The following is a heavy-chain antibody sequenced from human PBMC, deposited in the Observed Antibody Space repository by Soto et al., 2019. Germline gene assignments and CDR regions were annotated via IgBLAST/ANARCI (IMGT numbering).Heavy chain of an antibody. CDR2: IIPILGIA. Sequence: QVQLVQSGAKVKKPGSSVKVSCKASGGTFSSYTIGWVGQAPGQGLEWMRRIIPILGIANYAQKFQGRVTITADKSTSTAYMELSSLRSEDTAVYYCARRADYYDSSGAPALDYWGQGTLVTVSS. CDR1: GGTFSSYT. D-gene: IGHD3-22*01. V-gene: IGHV1-69*02. J-gene: IGHJ4*02. CDR3: ARRADYYDSSGAPALDY.